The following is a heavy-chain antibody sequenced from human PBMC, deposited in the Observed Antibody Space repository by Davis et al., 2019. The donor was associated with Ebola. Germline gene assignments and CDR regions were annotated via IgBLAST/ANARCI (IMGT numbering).Heavy chain of an antibody. D-gene: IGHD5/OR15-5a*01. J-gene: IGHJ4*02. Sequence: SCKASGYTFTSYYMHWVRQAPGKGLEWVAVISYDGSNKYYADSVKGRFTISRDNSKNTLYLQMNSLRAEDTAVYYCAKVQSTYWGQGTLVTVSS. CDR2: ISYDGSNK. CDR1: GYTFTSYY. CDR3: AKVQSTY. V-gene: IGHV3-30*18.